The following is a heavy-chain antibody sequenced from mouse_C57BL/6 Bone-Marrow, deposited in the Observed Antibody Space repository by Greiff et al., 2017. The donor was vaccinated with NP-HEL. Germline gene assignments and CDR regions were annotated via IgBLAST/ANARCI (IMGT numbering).Heavy chain of an antibody. Sequence: QVQLKESGAELVRPGASVTLSCKASGYTFTDYEMHWVKQTPVHGLEWIGAIDPETGGTAYNQKFKGKAILTADKSSSTAYMELRSLTSEDSAVYYCTRRTTVAHYFDYWGQGTTLTVSS. CDR1: GYTFTDYE. J-gene: IGHJ2*01. D-gene: IGHD1-1*01. V-gene: IGHV1-15*01. CDR3: TRRTTVAHYFDY. CDR2: IDPETGGT.